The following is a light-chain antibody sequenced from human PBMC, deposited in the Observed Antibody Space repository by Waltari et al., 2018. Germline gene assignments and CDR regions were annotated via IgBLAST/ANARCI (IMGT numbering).Light chain of an antibody. CDR3: QQSYSTPPST. CDR2: AAS. V-gene: IGKV1-39*01. Sequence: DIQMTQSPSSLSASVGDRVTITCRASQSISSYLNWDQQKPGKAPKLLIYAASSLQSGVPSRFSGSGSGTDFTLTISSLQPEDFATYYCQQSYSTPPSTFGQGTKVEIK. CDR1: QSISSY. J-gene: IGKJ1*01.